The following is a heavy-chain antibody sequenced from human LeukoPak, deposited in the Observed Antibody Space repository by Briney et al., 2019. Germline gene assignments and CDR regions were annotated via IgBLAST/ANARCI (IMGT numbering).Heavy chain of an antibody. V-gene: IGHV3-21*01. J-gene: IGHJ4*02. CDR1: GFTFSSYS. CDR3: ARVSHYYDSSGYFHC. D-gene: IGHD3-22*01. CDR2: ISSSSSYI. Sequence: GGSLRLSCAASGFTFSSYSMNWVRQAPGKGLEWVSSISSSSSYIYYADSVKGRFTISRDNAKNSLYLQMNSLRAEDTAVYYCARVSHYYDSSGYFHCWGQGTLVTVSS.